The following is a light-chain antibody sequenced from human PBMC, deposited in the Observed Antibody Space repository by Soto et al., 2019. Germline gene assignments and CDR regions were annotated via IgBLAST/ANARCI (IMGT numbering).Light chain of an antibody. Sequence: SVLPQSASVSGSPGLSSTIFCTCTSSDIARYHRVSWYQQPPGTAPKLIIYEVNNRPSGVSDRFSVSKSVNTASLTISGLQAEDEADYYCNSFTASSTYVFGNGTKGTVL. V-gene: IGLV2-18*02. J-gene: IGLJ1*01. CDR3: NSFTASSTYV. CDR2: EVN. CDR1: SSDIARYHR.